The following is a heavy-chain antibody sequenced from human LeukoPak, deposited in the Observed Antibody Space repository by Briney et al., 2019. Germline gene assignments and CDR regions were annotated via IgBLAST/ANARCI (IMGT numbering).Heavy chain of an antibody. Sequence: LETLSLTCTVSGGSISSYYWSWIRQPPGKGLEWIAYIYYSGSTNYNPSLKSRVTISVDTSKNQFFLKLSSVTAADTAVYYCATYSSTGIFQHWGQGTLVTVSS. CDR3: ATYSSTGIFQH. CDR1: GGSISSYY. D-gene: IGHD6-13*01. CDR2: IYYSGST. J-gene: IGHJ1*01. V-gene: IGHV4-59*01.